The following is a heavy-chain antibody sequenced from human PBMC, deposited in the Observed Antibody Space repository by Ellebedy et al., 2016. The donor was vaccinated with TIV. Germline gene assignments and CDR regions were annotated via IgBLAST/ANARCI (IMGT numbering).Heavy chain of an antibody. J-gene: IGHJ4*02. CDR2: KSYDGNSK. Sequence: PGGSLRLSCAASGFTFSDYAMHWARQAPGKGLEGVADKSYDGNSKYYADSVKGRFTIPRDNSMTTFYLEMNSLKAEDTAVYYCARDLDKSSGWYGGAAYWGQGTLVTVSS. CDR1: GFTFSDYA. D-gene: IGHD6-13*01. CDR3: ARDLDKSSGWYGGAAY. V-gene: IGHV3-30-3*01.